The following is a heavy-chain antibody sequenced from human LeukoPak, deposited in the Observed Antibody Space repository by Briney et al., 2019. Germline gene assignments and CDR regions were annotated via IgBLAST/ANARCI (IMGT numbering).Heavy chain of an antibody. CDR1: GFTFSSYG. J-gene: IGHJ4*02. V-gene: IGHV3-33*01. Sequence: GRSLRLSCAASGFTFSSYGMHWVRQAPGKGLEWVAVIWYDGSNKYYADSVKGRFTISRDNSKNTLYLQMNSLRAEDTAVYYCAREVSSGYSSYYFDYWGQGTLVTVSS. D-gene: IGHD3-22*01. CDR3: AREVSSGYSSYYFDY. CDR2: IWYDGSNK.